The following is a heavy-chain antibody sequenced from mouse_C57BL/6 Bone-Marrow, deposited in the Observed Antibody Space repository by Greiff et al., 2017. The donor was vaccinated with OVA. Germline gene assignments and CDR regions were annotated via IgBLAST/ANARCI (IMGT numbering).Heavy chain of an antibody. D-gene: IGHD2-1*01. V-gene: IGHV1-69*01. CDR3: AREGIYGNPYSFDY. Sequence: QVQLQQPGAELVMPGASVKLSCKASGYTFTSYWMHWVKQRPGQGLEWIGEIDPSDSYTNYNQKFKGKSTLTVDKSSSTAYMQLSSLTSEDSAVYYCAREGIYGNPYSFDYWGQGTTLTVSS. CDR1: GYTFTSYW. CDR2: IDPSDSYT. J-gene: IGHJ2*01.